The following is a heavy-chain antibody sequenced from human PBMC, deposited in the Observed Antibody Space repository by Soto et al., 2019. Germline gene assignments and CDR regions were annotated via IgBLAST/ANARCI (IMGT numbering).Heavy chain of an antibody. CDR1: GGTFRTES. D-gene: IGHD4-17*01. J-gene: IGHJ3*01. CDR2: ILPFFGTA. Sequence: QVHLVQSGAEVKKPGSSVKVSCKYSGGTFRTESINWVRQAPGQGPEWMGGILPFFGTADYAPRFQGRVTITADGATTTAYMELRSLTSQDTAVYFCARGHEYGGNSDAFEVWGQGTMVTVSS. V-gene: IGHV1-69*13. CDR3: ARGHEYGGNSDAFEV.